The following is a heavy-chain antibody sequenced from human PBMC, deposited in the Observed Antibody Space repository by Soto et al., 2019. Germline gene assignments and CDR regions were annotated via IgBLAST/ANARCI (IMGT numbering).Heavy chain of an antibody. CDR3: ARDSYGSGKFDY. CDR2: IWYDGSNK. J-gene: IGHJ4*02. CDR1: GFTFSSYG. D-gene: IGHD2-15*01. Sequence: SGGSLRLSCAASGFTFSSYGMHWVRQAPGKGLEWVAVIWYDGSNKYYADSVKGRFTISRDNSKNTLYLQMNSLRAEDTAVYYCARDSYGSGKFDYWGQGTLVTVSS. V-gene: IGHV3-33*01.